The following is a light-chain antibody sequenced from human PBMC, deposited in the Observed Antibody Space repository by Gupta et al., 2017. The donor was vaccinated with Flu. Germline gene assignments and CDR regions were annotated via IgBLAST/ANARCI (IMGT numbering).Light chain of an antibody. V-gene: IGKV4-1*01. J-gene: IGKJ4*01. CDR3: QQYRSTPST. Sequence: SPDERPPHNYKSSQSVLSSSSNKNYLAWYQQKPGQPPRLLIYWASTRASGLPDRFSGSGSGTDFTLTISSLQAEDVAVYYCQQYRSTPSTFGAGSRVELK. CDR1: QSVLSSSSNKNY. CDR2: WAS.